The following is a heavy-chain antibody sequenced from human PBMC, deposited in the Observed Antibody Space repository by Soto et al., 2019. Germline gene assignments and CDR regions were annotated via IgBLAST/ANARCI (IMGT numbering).Heavy chain of an antibody. Sequence: QVQLVQSGAEVKKPGSSVKVSCKASGGTFSSYAISWVRQAPGQGLELMGGIIPIFGTANYAQKFQGRVTITADESTSTAYMELSSLRSEDTAVYYCARYYGSGTQSPHYYYYGMDVWGQGTTVTVSS. CDR1: GGTFSSYA. CDR2: IIPIFGTA. D-gene: IGHD3-10*01. CDR3: ARYYGSGTQSPHYYYYGMDV. J-gene: IGHJ6*02. V-gene: IGHV1-69*01.